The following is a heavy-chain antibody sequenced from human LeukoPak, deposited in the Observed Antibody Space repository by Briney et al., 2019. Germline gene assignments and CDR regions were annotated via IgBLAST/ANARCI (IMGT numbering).Heavy chain of an antibody. J-gene: IGHJ5*02. V-gene: IGHV4-34*01. CDR1: DESFSGPY. Sequence: SETLSLTCGVYDESFSGPYWSWIRQPPGKGLEWIGEINDGGYTNYNPSLESRVTLSVDTSKKQSSLNLRSVTAADTAVYYCARAFGNVRGATWGQGTLVTVSS. CDR2: INDGGYT. CDR3: ARAFGNVRGAT. D-gene: IGHD3-10*01.